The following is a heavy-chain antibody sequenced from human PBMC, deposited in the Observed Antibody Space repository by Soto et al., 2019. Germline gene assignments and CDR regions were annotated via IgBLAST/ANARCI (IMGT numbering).Heavy chain of an antibody. D-gene: IGHD2-15*01. Sequence: GASVKVSCKASGGTFSSYAISWVRQAPGQGLEWMGGIIPIFGTANYAQKFQGRVTITADESTSTAYMELSSLRSEDTAVYYCARRGTYCSGGSCYIYWFDPWGQGTLVTVSS. CDR1: GGTFSSYA. CDR3: ARRGTYCSGGSCYIYWFDP. CDR2: IIPIFGTA. V-gene: IGHV1-69*13. J-gene: IGHJ5*02.